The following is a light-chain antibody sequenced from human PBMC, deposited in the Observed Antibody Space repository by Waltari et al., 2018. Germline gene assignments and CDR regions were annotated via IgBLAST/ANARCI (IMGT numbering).Light chain of an antibody. V-gene: IGKV1-5*03. CDR3: QQYNSYSWT. J-gene: IGKJ1*01. CDR1: QSISSW. CDR2: KAS. Sequence: DIQMTQSPSTLSAPVGDSVTITCRVSQSISSWLAWFQQNPGKAPNLLIYKASSLVSGVPSRFSGSGSGTLFTFIISSLQPDDFATYYCQQYNSYSWTFGQGTKVEVK.